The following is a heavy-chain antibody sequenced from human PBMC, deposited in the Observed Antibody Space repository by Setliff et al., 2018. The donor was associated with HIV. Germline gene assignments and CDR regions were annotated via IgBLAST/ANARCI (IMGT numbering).Heavy chain of an antibody. CDR3: ARRGYSGFEGAWFDD. D-gene: IGHD5-12*01. CDR2: IYPSDSDT. CDR1: KYSLDNYW. V-gene: IGHV5-51*01. J-gene: IGHJ4*02. Sequence: GESLKISCKGSKYSLDNYWIGWVRQMPGKGLQYIGIIYPSDSDTRYSPSLQRQATLSADKSTSTVYLELTNLKASDSGVYYCARRGYSGFEGAWFDDWGQGTLVTVSS.